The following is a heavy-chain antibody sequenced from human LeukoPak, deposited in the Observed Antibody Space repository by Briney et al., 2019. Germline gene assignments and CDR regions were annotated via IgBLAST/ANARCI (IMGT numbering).Heavy chain of an antibody. D-gene: IGHD6-13*01. CDR1: GFTVGYNY. Sequence: GGSLRLSCAASGFTVGYNYMTWVRQAPGKGLEWVSAIYDGGGTYYADCVKGRFTMSRDNSKSTLYLQMNSLRADDTAVYYCARGYSSPMGGQGILVTVSS. J-gene: IGHJ4*02. CDR3: ARGYSSPM. V-gene: IGHV3-53*01. CDR2: IYDGGGT.